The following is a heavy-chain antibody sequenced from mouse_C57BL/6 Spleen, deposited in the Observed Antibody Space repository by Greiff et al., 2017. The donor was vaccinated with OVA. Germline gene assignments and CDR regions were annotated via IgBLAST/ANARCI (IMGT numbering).Heavy chain of an antibody. CDR3: ARDNPNYAMDY. J-gene: IGHJ4*01. V-gene: IGHV3-6*01. CDR1: GYSITSGYY. CDR2: ISYDGSN. Sequence: EVQLQQSGPGLVKPSQSLSLTCSVTGYSITSGYYWNWIRQFPGNKLEWMGYISYDGSNNYNPSLKNRISITRDTSKNQFFLKLNSVTTEDTATYYCARDNPNYAMDYWGQGTSVTVSS.